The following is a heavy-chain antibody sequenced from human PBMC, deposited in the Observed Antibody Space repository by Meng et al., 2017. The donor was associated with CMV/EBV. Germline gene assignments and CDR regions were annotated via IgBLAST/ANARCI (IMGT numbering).Heavy chain of an antibody. D-gene: IGHD6-13*01. J-gene: IGHJ1*01. CDR3: ARDLAAAATGYFQH. Sequence: ASVKVSCKASGYTSTSYGISWVRQAPGQGLEWMGWISAYNGNTNYAQKLQGRVTMTTDTSTSTAYMELRSLRSDDTAVYYCARDLAAAATGYFQHWGQGTLVTVSS. CDR2: ISAYNGNT. CDR1: GYTSTSYG. V-gene: IGHV1-18*01.